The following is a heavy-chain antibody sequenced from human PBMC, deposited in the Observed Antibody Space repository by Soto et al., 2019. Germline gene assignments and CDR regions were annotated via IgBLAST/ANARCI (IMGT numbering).Heavy chain of an antibody. Sequence: SETLSLTCAVYGGSFSGYYWSWIRQPPGKGLEWIGEINHSGSTNYNPSLKSRVTISVDTSKNQFSLKLSSVTAADTAVYYCARGIRRGGYYFSFHYFDYWGQGTLVTVSS. J-gene: IGHJ4*02. CDR3: ARGIRRGGYYFSFHYFDY. V-gene: IGHV4-34*01. CDR2: INHSGST. D-gene: IGHD3-22*01. CDR1: GGSFSGYY.